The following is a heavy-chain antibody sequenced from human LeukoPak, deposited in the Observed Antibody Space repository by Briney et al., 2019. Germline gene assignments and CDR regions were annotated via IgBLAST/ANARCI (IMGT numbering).Heavy chain of an antibody. CDR2: ISGSGGST. CDR1: GFTFSSYA. CDR3: AKPGYYDFWSGYPHFDY. D-gene: IGHD3-3*01. V-gene: IGHV3-23*01. J-gene: IGHJ4*02. Sequence: GGSLRLSCAASGFTFSSYAMSWVRQAPGKGLEWVSAISGSGGSTYYADPVKGRFTISRDNSKNTLYLQMNSLRAEDTAVYYCAKPGYYDFWSGYPHFDYWGQGTLVTVSS.